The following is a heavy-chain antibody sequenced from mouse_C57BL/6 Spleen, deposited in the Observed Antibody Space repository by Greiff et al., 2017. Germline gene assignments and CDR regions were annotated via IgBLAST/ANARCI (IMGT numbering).Heavy chain of an antibody. CDR1: GFTFSSYA. D-gene: IGHD1-1*01. J-gene: IGHJ3*01. CDR3: TREGLLLRAWFAY. V-gene: IGHV5-9-1*02. Sequence: EVKLMEPGEGLVKPGGSLKLSCAASGFTFSSYAMSWVRQTPEKRLEWVAYISSGGDYIYYADTVKGRFTISRDNARNTLYLQMSSLKSEDTAMYYCTREGLLLRAWFAYWGQGTLVTVSA. CDR2: ISSGGDYI.